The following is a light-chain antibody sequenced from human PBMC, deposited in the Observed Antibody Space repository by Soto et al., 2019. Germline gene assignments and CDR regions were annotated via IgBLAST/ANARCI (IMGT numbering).Light chain of an antibody. J-gene: IGLJ1*01. CDR2: DVS. V-gene: IGLV2-14*01. Sequence: QSVLTQPASVSGSPGQSITISCTGTSSDVGGYNYVSWYQQHPGKAPKLMIYDVSNRPSGVSNRFSGSKSGNTASLTISGLQAEDEADYYFSSYTSSSTLVVFGTGTKLTVL. CDR3: SSYTSSSTLVV. CDR1: SSDVGGYNY.